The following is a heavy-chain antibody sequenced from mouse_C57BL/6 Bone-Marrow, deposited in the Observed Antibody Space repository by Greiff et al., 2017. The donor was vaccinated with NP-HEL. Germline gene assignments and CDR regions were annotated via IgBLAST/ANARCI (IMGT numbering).Heavy chain of an antibody. Sequence: VQLQQPGAELVMPGASVKLSCKASGYTFTSYWMHWVKQRPGQGLEWIGEIDPSDSYTTYNQKFKGKSTLTVDKSSSTAYMQLSSLTSEDSAVYYCARRTVVWYFDVWGTGTTVTVSS. CDR2: IDPSDSYT. V-gene: IGHV1-69*01. J-gene: IGHJ1*03. CDR3: ARRTVVWYFDV. D-gene: IGHD1-1*01. CDR1: GYTFTSYW.